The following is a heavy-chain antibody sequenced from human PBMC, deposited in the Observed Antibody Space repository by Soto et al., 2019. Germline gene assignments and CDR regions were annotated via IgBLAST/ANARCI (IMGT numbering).Heavy chain of an antibody. CDR3: TRGLSGDKVDY. V-gene: IGHV4-30-2*05. J-gene: IGHJ4*02. Sequence: TYNNPSLGSRVSISLDTSKNQFSLDLTSVSAADTVIYYCTRGLSGDKVDYWGQGTLVTVSS. CDR2: T. D-gene: IGHD7-27*01.